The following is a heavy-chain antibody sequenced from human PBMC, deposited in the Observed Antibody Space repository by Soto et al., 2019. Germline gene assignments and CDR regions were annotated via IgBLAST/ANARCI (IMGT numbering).Heavy chain of an antibody. CDR3: ATRFGEFFDFDY. D-gene: IGHD3-10*01. V-gene: IGHV1-24*01. CDR1: GYTLTELS. Sequence: ASVKVSSKVSGYTLTELSMHWVRQAPGKGLEWMGGFDPEDGETIYAQKFQGRVTMTEDTSTDTAYMELSSLRSEDTAVYYCATRFGEFFDFDYWGQGTLVTVSS. J-gene: IGHJ4*02. CDR2: FDPEDGET.